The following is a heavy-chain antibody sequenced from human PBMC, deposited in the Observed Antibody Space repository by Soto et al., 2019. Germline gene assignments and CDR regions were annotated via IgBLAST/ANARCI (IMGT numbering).Heavy chain of an antibody. J-gene: IGHJ3*02. D-gene: IGHD6-13*01. CDR3: AKDRNSSSWYRDAFDI. CDR2: ISGSGGST. CDR1: GFTFSSYA. Sequence: GGSLRLSCAASGFTFSSYAMSWVRQAPGKGLEWVSAISGSGGSTYYADSVKGRFTISRDNSKNTLYLQMNSLRAEDTAVYYCAKDRNSSSWYRDAFDIWGQGTMVTVSS. V-gene: IGHV3-23*01.